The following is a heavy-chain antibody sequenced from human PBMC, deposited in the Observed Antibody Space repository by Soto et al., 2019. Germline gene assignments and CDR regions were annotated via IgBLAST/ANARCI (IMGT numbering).Heavy chain of an antibody. CDR2: IWYDGSNK. Sequence: QVQLVESGGGVVQPGRSLRLSCAASGFTFSSYGMHWVRQAPGKGLEWVAVIWYDGSNKYYADSVKGRFTISRDNSKNTLYLQMNSLRAEDTAVYYCARDSKILLWFGTNAFDIWGQGTMVTVSS. V-gene: IGHV3-33*01. CDR3: ARDSKILLWFGTNAFDI. J-gene: IGHJ3*02. D-gene: IGHD3-10*01. CDR1: GFTFSSYG.